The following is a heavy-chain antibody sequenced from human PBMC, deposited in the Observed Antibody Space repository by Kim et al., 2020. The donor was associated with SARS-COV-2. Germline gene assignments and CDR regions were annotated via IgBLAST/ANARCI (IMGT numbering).Heavy chain of an antibody. D-gene: IGHD3-22*01. CDR3: AAFSDYYDSSGWVVDY. Sequence: SLKSRVTISVDTSKNQFSLKLSSVTAADTAVYYCAAFSDYYDSSGWVVDYWGQGTLVTVSS. V-gene: IGHV4-31*02. J-gene: IGHJ4*02.